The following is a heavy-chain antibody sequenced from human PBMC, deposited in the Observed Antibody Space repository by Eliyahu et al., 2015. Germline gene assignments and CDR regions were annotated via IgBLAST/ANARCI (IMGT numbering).Heavy chain of an antibody. J-gene: IGHJ4*02. CDR2: ISAYNGNT. Sequence: QVQLVQSGAEVKKPGASVKVSCKASGYTFTSYGISWVRQAPGQGLEWMGWISAYNGNTNYAQKLQGRVTMTTDTSTSTAYMELRSLRSDDTAVYYCAREKNYYDSSGYYYPLDYWGQGTLVTVSS. D-gene: IGHD3-22*01. V-gene: IGHV1-18*01. CDR1: GYTFTSYG. CDR3: AREKNYYDSSGYYYPLDY.